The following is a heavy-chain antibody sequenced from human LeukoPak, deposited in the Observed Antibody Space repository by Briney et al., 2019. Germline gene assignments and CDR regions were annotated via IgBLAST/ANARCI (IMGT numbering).Heavy chain of an antibody. Sequence: PSETLSLTCTVSGGSISSYYWSWIRQPPGKGLEWIGYIYYSGSTNYNPSPKSRVTISVDTSKNQFSLKLSSVTAADTAVYYCARERIPYSSSPGAFDIWGQGTMVTVSS. CDR1: GGSISSYY. CDR3: ARERIPYSSSPGAFDI. V-gene: IGHV4-59*01. CDR2: IYYSGST. J-gene: IGHJ3*02. D-gene: IGHD6-6*01.